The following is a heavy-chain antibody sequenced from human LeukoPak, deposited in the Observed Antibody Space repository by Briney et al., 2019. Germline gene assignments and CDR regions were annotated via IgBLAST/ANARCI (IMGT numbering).Heavy chain of an antibody. CDR2: ISGSSSYI. D-gene: IGHD3-10*01. CDR3: ARDYGSGNSDY. V-gene: IGHV3-21*03. CDR1: GFTFSSYS. J-gene: IGHJ4*02. Sequence: GGSLRLSCAASGFTFSSYSLNWVRQAPGKGLEWVSSISGSSSYIYYADSVKGRFTISRHNAKNSLYLQMNSLRAEDTAVYFCARDYGSGNSDYWGQGTLVTVST.